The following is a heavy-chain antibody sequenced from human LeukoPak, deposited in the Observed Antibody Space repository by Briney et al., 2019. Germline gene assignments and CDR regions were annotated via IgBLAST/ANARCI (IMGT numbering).Heavy chain of an antibody. J-gene: IGHJ4*02. Sequence: GESLQISCQGSGYSFTSNWIGWVRQMPGKGLEWMGVIYPGDSDTRYSPSFQGQVTISADKSISTAYLQWSSLKASDTAMYYCARVGIGYCSGGTCYFDYWGQGTQVTVSS. V-gene: IGHV5-51*01. CDR2: IYPGDSDT. D-gene: IGHD2-15*01. CDR1: GYSFTSNW. CDR3: ARVGIGYCSGGTCYFDY.